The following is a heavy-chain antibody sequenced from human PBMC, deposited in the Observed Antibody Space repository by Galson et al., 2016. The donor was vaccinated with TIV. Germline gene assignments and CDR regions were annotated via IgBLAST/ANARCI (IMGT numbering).Heavy chain of an antibody. V-gene: IGHV1-24*01. D-gene: IGHD2/OR15-2a*01. Sequence: SVKVSCKVSGNSLTELVLHWVRQAPGKGLEWMGGFDPEVSKTVYAQKFQGRLTMTADTDRDTAYMELGSLRIEDTAVYYCATVAWFPGLSLDNWGQGTLVTVSS. CDR1: GNSLTELV. J-gene: IGHJ4*02. CDR2: FDPEVSKT. CDR3: ATVAWFPGLSLDN.